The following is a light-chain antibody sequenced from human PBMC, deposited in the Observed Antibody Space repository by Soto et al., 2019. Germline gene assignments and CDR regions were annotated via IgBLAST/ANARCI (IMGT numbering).Light chain of an antibody. V-gene: IGLV2-14*01. Sequence: QSALTQPASVSGSPGQSITISCNGTSSDIGGYNYVSWYQQHPGKAPKLMIYEVNNRPSGVSNRFSGSKSGNTASLTISGLQAEDEADYYCSSYTTSTTLIVFGGGTKLTVL. CDR3: SSYTTSTTLIV. CDR2: EVN. CDR1: SSDIGGYNY. J-gene: IGLJ2*01.